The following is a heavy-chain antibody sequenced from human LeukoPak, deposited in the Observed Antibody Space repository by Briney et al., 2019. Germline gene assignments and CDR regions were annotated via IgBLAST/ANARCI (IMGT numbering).Heavy chain of an antibody. V-gene: IGHV4-34*01. Sequence: PSETLSLTCAVYGGSFSGHYWTWIRQPPGKGLEWIGEINHSGSTTYNPSLNSRVTISVDTSKNQFSLRLSSVTAADTAVYYCARPRYGSGSLDSWDQGTLVTVSS. J-gene: IGHJ4*02. CDR2: INHSGST. CDR1: GGSFSGHY. D-gene: IGHD3-10*01. CDR3: ARPRYGSGSLDS.